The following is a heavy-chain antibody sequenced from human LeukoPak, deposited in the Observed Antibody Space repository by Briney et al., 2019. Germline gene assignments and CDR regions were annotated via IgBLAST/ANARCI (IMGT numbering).Heavy chain of an antibody. CDR1: GYSFSSYD. D-gene: IGHD3-3*01. V-gene: IGHV1-8*01. J-gene: IGHJ5*02. CDR2: MSPNRGNT. CDR3: ARDHAIFGVVTPVSLRGWFDP. Sequence: ASVKVSCKASGYSFSSYDIYWVRQATGQGLECMGWMSPNRGNTDYAQKFQGRVSMTRNTSISTGYMELSSLRSEDTAVYYCARDHAIFGVVTPVSLRGWFDPWGQGTLVTVSS.